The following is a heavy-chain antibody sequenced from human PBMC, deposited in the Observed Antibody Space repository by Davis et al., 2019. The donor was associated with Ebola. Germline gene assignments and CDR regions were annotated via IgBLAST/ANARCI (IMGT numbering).Heavy chain of an antibody. CDR2: IYYSGST. V-gene: IGHV4-39*07. Sequence: GSLRLSCTVSGGSISSYYWGWIRQPPGKGLEWIGSIYYSGSTYYNPSLKSRVTISVDTSKNQFSLKLSSVTAADTAVYYCAREGSSWYSEYGMDVWGQGTTVTVSS. D-gene: IGHD6-13*01. J-gene: IGHJ6*02. CDR3: AREGSSWYSEYGMDV. CDR1: GGSISSYY.